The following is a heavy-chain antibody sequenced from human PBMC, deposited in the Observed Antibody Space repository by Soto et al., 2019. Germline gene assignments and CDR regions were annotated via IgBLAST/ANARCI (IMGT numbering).Heavy chain of an antibody. CDR1: GAYISDFS. V-gene: IGHV4-4*07. CDR2: ITTNGNT. Sequence: QVQQQESCPGLVKPSDTLSLTCRVSGAYISDFSWSWIRQPAGMGLECSVRITTNGNTQKNPTFKMRVTMSIDTSRNILPMNLQSATAAETDLYYCARETGKTWTCEAHWGPGTLVSVSS. CDR3: ARETGKTWTCEAH. D-gene: IGHD7-27*01. J-gene: IGHJ1*01.